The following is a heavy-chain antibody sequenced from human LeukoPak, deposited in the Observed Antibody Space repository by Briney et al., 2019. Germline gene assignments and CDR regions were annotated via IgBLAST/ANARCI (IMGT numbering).Heavy chain of an antibody. D-gene: IGHD7-27*01. CDR3: ARDSITGDNSLDF. CDR2: IVGDGSKA. CDR1: GFTFSTYG. Sequence: PGRSLRLSCAASGFTFSTYGMQWVLQAPGKGLEWVAVIVGDGSKAHCADSVRGRFTVSRDNSKNTLYLQMNSLRAEDTAVYYCARDSITGDNSLDFWGRGTLVTVSS. J-gene: IGHJ4*02. V-gene: IGHV3-33*05.